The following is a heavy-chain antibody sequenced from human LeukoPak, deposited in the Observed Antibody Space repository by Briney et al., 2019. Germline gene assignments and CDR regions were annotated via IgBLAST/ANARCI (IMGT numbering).Heavy chain of an antibody. Sequence: GRSLRLSCAASGFTFSSYGMHWVRQAPGKGLEWVAVISYDGSNKYYADSVKGRFTISRDNSKNTLYLQMNSLRAEDTAVYYCAKDVYSGSWLDYWGQGTLVTVSS. D-gene: IGHD6-13*01. CDR1: GFTFSSYG. J-gene: IGHJ4*02. V-gene: IGHV3-30*18. CDR2: ISYDGSNK. CDR3: AKDVYSGSWLDY.